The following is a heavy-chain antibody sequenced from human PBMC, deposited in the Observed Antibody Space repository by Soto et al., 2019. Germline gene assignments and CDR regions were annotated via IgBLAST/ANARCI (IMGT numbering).Heavy chain of an antibody. D-gene: IGHD2-2*01. CDR2: IIPIFGTA. CDR1: GGTFSSYA. J-gene: IGHJ6*04. V-gene: IGHV1-69*13. Sequence: SVKVSCKASGGTFSSYAISWVRQAPGQGLEWMGGIIPIFGTANYAQKFQGRVTITADESTSTAYMELSSLRPEDTAVYYCASVVVPDAMKPGAIWLPHYYYYGMDVWGKGTTVTVSS. CDR3: ASVVVPDAMKPGAIWLPHYYYYGMDV.